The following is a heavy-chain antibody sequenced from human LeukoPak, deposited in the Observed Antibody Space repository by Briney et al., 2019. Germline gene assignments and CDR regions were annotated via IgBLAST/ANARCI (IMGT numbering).Heavy chain of an antibody. Sequence: ASVKVSCKASGYTFTSYPISWVRQAPGQGLEWMGWITTYNGYTKYAQKLQDRVTMTTDTPTTTAYMDLRGLRSDDTAVYYCARGKTGHTPVQHWGQGTLVTVSS. D-gene: IGHD1-14*01. CDR2: ITTYNGYT. CDR1: GYTFTSYP. CDR3: ARGKTGHTPVQH. V-gene: IGHV1-18*01. J-gene: IGHJ1*01.